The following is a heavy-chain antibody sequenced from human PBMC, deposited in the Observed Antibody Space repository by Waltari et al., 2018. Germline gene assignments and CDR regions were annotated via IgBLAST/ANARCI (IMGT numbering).Heavy chain of an antibody. V-gene: IGHV4-59*01. J-gene: IGHJ4*02. D-gene: IGHD5-18*01. Sequence: QVQLQESGPGLVKPSETLSLTCTVSGGSISSYYWSWIRQPPGKGLAWIGYIYYSVSTNYNPSLKSRVTISVDTSKNQFSLKLSSVTAADTAVYYCARVGPQIQLWLMGSYFDYWGQGTLVTVSS. CDR1: GGSISSYY. CDR3: ARVGPQIQLWLMGSYFDY. CDR2: IYYSVST.